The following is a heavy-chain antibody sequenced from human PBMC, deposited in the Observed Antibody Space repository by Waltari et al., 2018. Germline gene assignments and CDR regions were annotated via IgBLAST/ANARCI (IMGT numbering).Heavy chain of an antibody. J-gene: IGHJ4*02. CDR1: GFIFSSYA. D-gene: IGHD2-15*01. V-gene: IGHV3-64*01. CDR2: ISSDGGST. CDR3: ARGQSGTCYTPVDC. Sequence: EVQLVESGGELVQPGGSLRLSCAASGFIFSSYAVHWVRQAPGKGLEYVSAISSDGGSTYDANSVKGRFIISRDNSKNMLYLQMGSLRSDDMGVYYCARGQSGTCYTPVDCWGQGTLVTVSS.